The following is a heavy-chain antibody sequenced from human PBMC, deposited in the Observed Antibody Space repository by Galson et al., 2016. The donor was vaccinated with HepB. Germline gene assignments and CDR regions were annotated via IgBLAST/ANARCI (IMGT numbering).Heavy chain of an antibody. V-gene: IGHV3-23*01. CDR2: INVNGETT. CDR3: AGGTAWHHFNF. J-gene: IGHJ4*02. Sequence: SLRLSCAASGFSISSYAMRWVRQAPGKGLEWVSSINVNGETTYYADSVKGRFTISRDNSKNMLYLQMSSLRVEDAAIYFCAGGTAWHHFNFWGQGRLVIVSS. D-gene: IGHD1-26*01. CDR1: GFSISSYA.